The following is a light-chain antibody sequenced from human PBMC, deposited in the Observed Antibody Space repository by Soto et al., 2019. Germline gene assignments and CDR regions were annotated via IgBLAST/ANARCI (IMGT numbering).Light chain of an antibody. V-gene: IGKV1-5*03. Sequence: DIQMTQSPSTLSASVGDGVTITCRASQSTSNWLAWYQQKPGKAPNLLIYKASNLESGVPSRFSGSGSGTEFNLTIRSLQPDDFATYYCQQYNSYSWTFGQGTKVEIK. CDR1: QSTSNW. CDR3: QQYNSYSWT. J-gene: IGKJ1*01. CDR2: KAS.